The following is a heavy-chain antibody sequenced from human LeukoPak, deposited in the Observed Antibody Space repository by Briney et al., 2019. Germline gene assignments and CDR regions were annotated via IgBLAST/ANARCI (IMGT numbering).Heavy chain of an antibody. D-gene: IGHD3-10*01. CDR3: ARSYHGSGNFDL. CDR1: GGSINSYY. CDR2: LYTSGST. Sequence: SETLSLTCTVSGGSINSYYWNWIRQPAGKGLEWIGRLYTSGSTSSNPSLKSRVTMSGDTSKNQFSLNLASVTAADTAMYYCARSYHGSGNFDLWGQGTLVTVSS. J-gene: IGHJ4*02. V-gene: IGHV4-4*07.